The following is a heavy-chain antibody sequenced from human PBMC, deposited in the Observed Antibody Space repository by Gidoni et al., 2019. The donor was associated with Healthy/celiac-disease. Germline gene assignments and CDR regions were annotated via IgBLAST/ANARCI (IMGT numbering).Heavy chain of an antibody. V-gene: IGHV4-30-4*01. Sequence: QVQLQESGPGLVKPSQTLSLTCTVSGGSISSGDYYWIWIRQPPGKGLEWIGYIYYSVSTYYNPSLKSRVTISVDTSKNQFSLKLSSVTAADTAVYYCARDSYIVVVPAAKEGSRYGMDVWGQGTTVTVSS. CDR1: GGSISSGDYY. J-gene: IGHJ6*02. CDR2: IYYSVST. CDR3: ARDSYIVVVPAAKEGSRYGMDV. D-gene: IGHD2-2*01.